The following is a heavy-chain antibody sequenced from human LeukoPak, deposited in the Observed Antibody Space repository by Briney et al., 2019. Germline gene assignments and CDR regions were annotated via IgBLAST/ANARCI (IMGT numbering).Heavy chain of an antibody. CDR3: ARGQRYCGSTSCYSLFDY. J-gene: IGHJ4*02. CDR2: INLNGDST. CDR1: RFTLDDYG. Sequence: GGSLRLSCAASRFTLDDYGMSWVRQAPGKGLEWVSGINLNGDSTGYGDSVKGRFTISRDNARNSLYLQMNSLRAEDTAFYYCARGQRYCGSTSCYSLFDYWGQGTLVTVSS. D-gene: IGHD2-2*01. V-gene: IGHV3-20*04.